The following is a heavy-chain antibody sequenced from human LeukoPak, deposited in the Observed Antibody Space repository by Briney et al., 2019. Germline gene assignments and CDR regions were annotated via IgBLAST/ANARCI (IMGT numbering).Heavy chain of an antibody. V-gene: IGHV3-23*01. CDR3: ASGRGYSGYLFYFDS. Sequence: GGSLRLSCAASGPTFSVYAMSWVRQAPGKGLEWVSGISGSGTGTYYADSVKGRFTISRDNSKNMLYIQMNRLYAEDTAVFYCASGRGYSGYLFYFDSWGQGTLVSVSS. CDR1: GPTFSVYA. CDR2: ISGSGTGT. D-gene: IGHD5-12*01. J-gene: IGHJ4*02.